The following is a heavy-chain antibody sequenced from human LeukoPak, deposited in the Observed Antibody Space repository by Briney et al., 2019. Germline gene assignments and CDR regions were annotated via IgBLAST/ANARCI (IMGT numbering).Heavy chain of an antibody. Sequence: ASVKVSCKASGYTFIAYYMHWVRQAPGQGLEWMGYINPNSGGTKYAQKSQGRVTLTRDTSISTAYMELSRPRSDDTAVYYCARVEGNTATLEDWGQGTLVTVSS. CDR3: ARVEGNTATLED. D-gene: IGHD5-18*01. V-gene: IGHV1-2*02. CDR1: GYTFIAYY. CDR2: INPNSGGT. J-gene: IGHJ4*02.